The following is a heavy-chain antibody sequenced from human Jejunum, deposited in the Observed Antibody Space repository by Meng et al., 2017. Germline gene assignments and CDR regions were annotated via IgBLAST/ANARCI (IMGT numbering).Heavy chain of an antibody. V-gene: IGHV4-59*11. CDR3: ARSFHESSWGSYRYLFGL. J-gene: IGHJ4*02. CDR2: VFYSGST. Sequence: QVQLQESGPGLVKPSETLSPACTVSGDSLGTHYWSWIRQPPGKGLEWIGYVFYSGSTNYNPSLKSRVAISVDTSKNQVSLKLTSVTAADTAVYYCARSFHESSWGSYRYLFGLWGQGALVTVSS. CDR1: GDSLGTHY. D-gene: IGHD3-16*02.